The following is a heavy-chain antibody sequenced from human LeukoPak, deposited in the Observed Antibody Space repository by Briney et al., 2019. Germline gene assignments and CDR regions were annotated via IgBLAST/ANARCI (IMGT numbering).Heavy chain of an antibody. CDR2: INPNSGNT. J-gene: IGHJ5*01. CDR1: GYIFTSYE. CDR3: ARGRGSWFDS. D-gene: IGHD6-25*01. V-gene: IGHV1-8*01. Sequence: GPVKVSCTASGYIFTSYEINWVRQATGQGLEWMGWINPNSGNTDYAQKFQGRVTLTRNTSMNTVYMELSSLKSDDAALYYCARGRGSWFDSWGQGTLVTASS.